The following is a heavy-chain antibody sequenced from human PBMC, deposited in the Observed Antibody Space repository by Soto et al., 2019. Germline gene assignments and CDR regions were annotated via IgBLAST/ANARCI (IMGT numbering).Heavy chain of an antibody. V-gene: IGHV1-24*01. CDR1: GYTLTELS. D-gene: IGHD2-21*02. CDR2: FDPEDGET. Sequence: ASVKVSCKVSGYTLTELSMHWVRQAPGKGLEWMGGFDPEDGETIYAQKFQGRVTMTEDTSTDTAYMELSSLRSEDTAVYYCATFLGDRGWFDPWGQGTLVTVSS. CDR3: ATFLGDRGWFDP. J-gene: IGHJ5*02.